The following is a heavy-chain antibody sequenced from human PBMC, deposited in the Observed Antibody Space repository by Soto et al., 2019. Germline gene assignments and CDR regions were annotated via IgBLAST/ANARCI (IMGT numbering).Heavy chain of an antibody. V-gene: IGHV3-23*01. CDR3: AKDDGSSWYVDY. J-gene: IGHJ4*02. D-gene: IGHD6-13*01. Sequence: PGVSLGLSCPASGFSFSSYAMSWVRQAPGKGLEWVSGISGSGVRTYYADSVKGRFTISRDNSKNTLYLQMNSLRAEDTAVHYCAKDDGSSWYVDYWGLGTLVTVSS. CDR1: GFSFSSYA. CDR2: ISGSGVRT.